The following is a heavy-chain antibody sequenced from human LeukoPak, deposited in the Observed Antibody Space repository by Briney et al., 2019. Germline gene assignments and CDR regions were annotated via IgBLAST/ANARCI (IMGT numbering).Heavy chain of an antibody. J-gene: IGHJ4*02. CDR2: ISGSGGST. D-gene: IGHD2-21*01. Sequence: GGSLRLSCAASGFTFSSYAMSWVRQAPGKGLEWVSAISGSGGSTYYADSVKGRFTISRDNSKNTLYLQMNSLRAEDTAVYYCAKVSPLPLWSSGYFDYWGQGTLVTVSS. CDR1: GFTFSSYA. V-gene: IGHV3-23*01. CDR3: AKVSPLPLWSSGYFDY.